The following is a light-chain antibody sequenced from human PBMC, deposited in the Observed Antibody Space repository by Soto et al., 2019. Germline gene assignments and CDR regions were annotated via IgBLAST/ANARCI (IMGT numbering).Light chain of an antibody. CDR1: QSVSSSH. CDR2: GAS. Sequence: EIVLTQSPGTLSLSPGERATLSCRASQSVSSSHLAWDQQKPGQAPRLLIYGASSRATGILDRFSGSGSGTDFTLTISRLEREDFAVYYCQQYGSSPFTFGPGTKVDIQ. CDR3: QQYGSSPFT. J-gene: IGKJ3*01. V-gene: IGKV3-20*01.